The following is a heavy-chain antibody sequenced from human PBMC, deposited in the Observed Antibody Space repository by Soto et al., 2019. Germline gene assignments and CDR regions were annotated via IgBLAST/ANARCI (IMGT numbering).Heavy chain of an antibody. Sequence: QVQLQESGPGLVKPSGTLSLTCAVSGDSISNSRWWTWVRQPPGKGLAWIGDIFHSGDTNYNPSFKSRVFISVDKSQNQFSLKVSSVTAADTAVYYCAYSTGWYRHDVWGQGTLVTVSS. D-gene: IGHD6-19*01. V-gene: IGHV4-4*02. CDR2: IFHSGDT. J-gene: IGHJ3*01. CDR3: AYSTGWYRHDV. CDR1: GDSISNSRW.